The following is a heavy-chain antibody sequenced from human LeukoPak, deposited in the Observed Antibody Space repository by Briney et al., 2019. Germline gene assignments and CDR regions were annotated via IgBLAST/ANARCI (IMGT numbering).Heavy chain of an antibody. CDR1: GFTFSNYR. J-gene: IGHJ4*02. CDR3: ALPLRDGDFYFDY. V-gene: IGHV3-74*01. Sequence: PGGSLRLSCAASGFTFSNYRMHWVRQAPGKGLVWVSRINRDGRSTNYADSVKGRFTISRDNAKNTVFLQMNSLRAEDTAVYYCALPLRDGDFYFDYWGQGALVTVSS. CDR2: INRDGRST. D-gene: IGHD4-17*01.